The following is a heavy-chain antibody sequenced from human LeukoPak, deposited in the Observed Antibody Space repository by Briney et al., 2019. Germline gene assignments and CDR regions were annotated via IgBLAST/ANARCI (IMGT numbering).Heavy chain of an antibody. CDR2: IKSKTNGETT. J-gene: IGHJ4*02. CDR1: GFTFSSYS. CDR3: VTDLRYDH. V-gene: IGHV3-15*01. Sequence: PGGSLRLSCAASGFTFSSYSMNWVRQAPGKGLEWVGRIKSKTNGETTDYGAPVKGRFTISRDDSKNTLYLQMNSLKTEDTAIYYCVTDLRYDHWGQGTLVTVSS.